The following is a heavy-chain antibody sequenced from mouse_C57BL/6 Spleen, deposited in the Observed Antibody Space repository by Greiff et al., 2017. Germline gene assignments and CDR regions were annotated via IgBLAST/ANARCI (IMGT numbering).Heavy chain of an antibody. D-gene: IGHD1-1*01. CDR2: IHPNSGST. J-gene: IGHJ4*01. CDR3: ASGEGYFYGSNYGAMDD. Sequence: QVQLQQPGAELVKPGASVKLSCKASGYTFTSYWMHWVKQRPGQGLEWIGMIHPNSGSTNYNEKFKSKATLTVDKSSNTAYMQLSILRSEASSVYFCASGEGYFYGSNYGAMDDWGQGTSVTVSS. CDR1: GYTFTSYW. V-gene: IGHV1-64*01.